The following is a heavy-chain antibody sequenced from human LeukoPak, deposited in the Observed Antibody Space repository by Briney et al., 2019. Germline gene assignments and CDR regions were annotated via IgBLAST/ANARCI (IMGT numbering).Heavy chain of an antibody. V-gene: IGHV4-39*01. CDR2: IYYSGST. Sequence: SETLSLTCTVSGGSISSSSYYWGWIRQPPGKGLEWIGSIYYSGSTYYNPSLKSRVTISVDTSKNQFSLKLSSVTAADTAVYYCARPWARELPSVGSWGQGTLVTVSS. J-gene: IGHJ4*02. CDR3: ARPWARELPSVGS. CDR1: GGSISSSSYY. D-gene: IGHD1-26*01.